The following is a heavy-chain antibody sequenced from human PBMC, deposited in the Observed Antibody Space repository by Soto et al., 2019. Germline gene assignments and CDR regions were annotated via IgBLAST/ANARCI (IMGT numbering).Heavy chain of an antibody. D-gene: IGHD6-13*01. Sequence: EVQLVESGGGLVQPGGSLRLSCAASGFTFSSYWMHWVRQAPGKGLVWVSRITSDGSNTTYADSVKGRFTISRDNAKNTLYLQMNSLRAEDTAVHYCARIDSTWYPYWGQGTLVTVSS. CDR1: GFTFSSYW. CDR3: ARIDSTWYPY. CDR2: ITSDGSNT. J-gene: IGHJ4*02. V-gene: IGHV3-74*01.